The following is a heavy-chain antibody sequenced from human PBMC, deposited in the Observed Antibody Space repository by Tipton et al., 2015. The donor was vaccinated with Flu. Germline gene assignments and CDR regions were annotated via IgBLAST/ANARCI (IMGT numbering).Heavy chain of an antibody. Sequence: QLVQSGGALIQPGGSLRLSCAASGFTVSNNYMSWVRQAPGKGLEWVSVIYSGGSTYYADSVKGRFTISRDNSKNSLYLQMNSLRAEDTAVYYCATEENTDDSLDVWGQGTMVTVSS. CDR1: GFTVSNNY. J-gene: IGHJ3*01. CDR2: IYSGGST. CDR3: ATEENTDDSLDV. V-gene: IGHV3-53*01.